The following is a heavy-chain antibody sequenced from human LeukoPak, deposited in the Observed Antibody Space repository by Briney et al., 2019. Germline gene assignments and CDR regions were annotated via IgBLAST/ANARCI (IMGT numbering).Heavy chain of an antibody. CDR2: ISSSGSTI. J-gene: IGHJ6*03. V-gene: IGHV3-11*01. CDR1: GFPFSDYY. Sequence: PGGSLRLSCAASGFPFSDYYMSWIRQAPGKGLEWVSYISSSGSTIYYADSVKGRFTISRDNAKNSLYLQMNSLRAEDTAVYYCARDGFDYGEVFYYYYYMDVWGKGTTVTISS. CDR3: ARDGFDYGEVFYYYYYMDV. D-gene: IGHD4-17*01.